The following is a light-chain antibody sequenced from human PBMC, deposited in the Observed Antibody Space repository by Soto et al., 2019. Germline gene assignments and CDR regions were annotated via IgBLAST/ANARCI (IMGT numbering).Light chain of an antibody. CDR1: RSNIGAGYH. V-gene: IGLV1-40*01. J-gene: IGLJ3*02. CDR2: GNS. Sequence: QLVLTQPPSVSGAPGQRVTISCTGSRSNIGAGYHVHWYQQLPGTAPKLLIYGNSNRPSGVPDRFSGSKSGTSASLAITGLQAEDEADYYCQSYDSSLSGSVFGGGTKLTVL. CDR3: QSYDSSLSGSV.